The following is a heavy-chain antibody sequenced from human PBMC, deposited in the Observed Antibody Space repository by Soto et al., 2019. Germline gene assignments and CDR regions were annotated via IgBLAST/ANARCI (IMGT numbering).Heavy chain of an antibody. CDR3: ATSNYVSPWFDP. CDR1: GGSFSGYY. Sequence: PSETLSLTCAVYGGSFSGYYWSWIRQHPGTGLEWIGYIYYSGSTYYNPSLKSRVTISVDTSKNQFSLKLSSVTAADTAVYYCATSNYVSPWFDPWGQGTLVTVSS. J-gene: IGHJ5*02. V-gene: IGHV4-31*11. D-gene: IGHD4-4*01. CDR2: IYYSGST.